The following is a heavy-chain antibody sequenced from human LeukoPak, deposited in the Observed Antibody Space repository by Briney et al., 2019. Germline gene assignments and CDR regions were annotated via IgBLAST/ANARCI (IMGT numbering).Heavy chain of an antibody. CDR3: ATIKRGSIYGYFDF. CDR1: GVSITSHY. J-gene: IGHJ4*02. Sequence: SETLSLTCTVSGVSITSHYWSWIRQPPGKGLEWIGYMYDSEKTKDNLSFKSRSTLSADTSKNQFSLRLSSVTAEDAAVYYCATIKRGSIYGYFDFWGQGILVTVSS. D-gene: IGHD5-18*01. V-gene: IGHV4-59*11. CDR2: MYDSEKT.